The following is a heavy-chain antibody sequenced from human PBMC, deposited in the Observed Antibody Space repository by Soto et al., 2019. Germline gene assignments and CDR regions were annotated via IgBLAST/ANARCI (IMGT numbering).Heavy chain of an antibody. V-gene: IGHV1-2*02. CDR3: ARVRTPSVEWLVDYYFDY. J-gene: IGHJ4*02. D-gene: IGHD6-19*01. CDR2: INPNRGGT. Sequence: ASVKVSCKASGYTFTGYYMHWVLQAPGEGLEWMGWINPNRGGTSYAQKYQGRVTMTRDTSISTAYMELSRLRSDDTAVYYCARVRTPSVEWLVDYYFDYWGQGTLVTVSS. CDR1: GYTFTGYY.